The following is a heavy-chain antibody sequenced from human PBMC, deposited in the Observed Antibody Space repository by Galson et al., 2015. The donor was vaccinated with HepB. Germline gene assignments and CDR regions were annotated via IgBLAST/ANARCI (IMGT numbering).Heavy chain of an antibody. D-gene: IGHD6-19*01. V-gene: IGHV6-1*01. J-gene: IGHJ4*02. CDR2: AYYRSKWYT. CDR3: ARSEGWFDY. Sequence: CAISGDSVSSNSAAWNWIRQSRSRGLEWLGRAYYRSKWYTGTAVSVKSRITINPDTSKNQFSLQLNSVTPEDTAVYYCARSEGWFDYWGQGTQVTVSS. CDR1: GDSVSSNSAA.